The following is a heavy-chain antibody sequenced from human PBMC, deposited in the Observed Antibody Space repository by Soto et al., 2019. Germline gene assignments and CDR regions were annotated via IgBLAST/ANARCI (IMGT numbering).Heavy chain of an antibody. J-gene: IGHJ6*02. CDR2: INPSGGST. Sequence: QVQLVQSGAEVKKPGASVKVSCKASGYTFTSYYMHWVRQAPGQGLEWMGIINPSGGSTSYAQKFQGSVTMTRDTATSTVYMELSSLRSEDTAVYYCARERTTVVTPDYYYYYGMDVWGQGTTVTVSS. CDR3: ARERTTVVTPDYYYYYGMDV. V-gene: IGHV1-46*01. CDR1: GYTFTSYY. D-gene: IGHD4-17*01.